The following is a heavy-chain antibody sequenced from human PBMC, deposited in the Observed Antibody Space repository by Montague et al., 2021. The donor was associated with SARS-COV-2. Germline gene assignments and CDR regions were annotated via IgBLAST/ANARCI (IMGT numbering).Heavy chain of an antibody. CDR2: ISATSRTI. CDR1: GFTFSDYG. CDR3: VRDPATGMDV. V-gene: IGHV3-48*04. J-gene: IGHJ6*02. Sequence: SLRLSCAASGFTFSDYGIHWVRQAPGMGLEWVSYISATSRTIYYADSVKGRFTVSRDNAKNSLYLQMNSLRAEDTALYYCVRDPATGMDVWGLGTLVTVSS.